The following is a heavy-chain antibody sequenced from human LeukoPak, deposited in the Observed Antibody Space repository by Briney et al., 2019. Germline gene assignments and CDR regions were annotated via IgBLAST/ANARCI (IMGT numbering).Heavy chain of an antibody. J-gene: IGHJ6*03. V-gene: IGHV3-21*01. Sequence: GGSLRPSCAASGFTFSSYSMNWVRQAPGKGLEWVSSISSSSSYIYYADSVKGRFTISRDNAKNSLYLQMNSLRAEDTAVYYCARAVICSGGSCPYYYYYYMDVWGKGTTVTVSS. CDR2: ISSSSSYI. CDR3: ARAVICSGGSCPYYYYYYMDV. CDR1: GFTFSSYS. D-gene: IGHD2-15*01.